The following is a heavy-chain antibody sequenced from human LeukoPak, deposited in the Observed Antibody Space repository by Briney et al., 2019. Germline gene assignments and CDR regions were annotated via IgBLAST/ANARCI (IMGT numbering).Heavy chain of an antibody. J-gene: IGHJ6*02. CDR3: ARAIYGDYASTDYYYYGLDV. Sequence: GGSLRLSCVASGFTFSTHAMHWVRQAPGKGLEYVSGITINGGSTYYLNSVKGRFTVSRDNSKNTPFLQMGSLRAEDMAVYYCARAIYGDYASTDYYYYGLDVWGQGTTVTVSS. CDR1: GFTFSTHA. D-gene: IGHD4-17*01. CDR2: ITINGGST. V-gene: IGHV3-64*01.